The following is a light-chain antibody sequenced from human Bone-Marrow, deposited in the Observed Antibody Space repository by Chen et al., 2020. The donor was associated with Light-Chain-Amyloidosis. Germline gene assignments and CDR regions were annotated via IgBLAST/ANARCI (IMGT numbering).Light chain of an antibody. CDR1: QTISSNY. Sequence: VLTQSPGTLSLSPGEGANHTCRASQTISSNYLTWYQQKFGQAPRLLIYGSSSRATGIPDRFTGSGSGTDFTLTINRLEPEDFAMYYCQQYGTSPLTFGGGTKVEIK. V-gene: IGKV3-20*01. CDR3: QQYGTSPLT. CDR2: GSS. J-gene: IGKJ4*01.